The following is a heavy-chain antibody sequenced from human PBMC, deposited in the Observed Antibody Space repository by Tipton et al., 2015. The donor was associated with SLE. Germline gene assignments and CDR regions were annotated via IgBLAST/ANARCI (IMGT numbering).Heavy chain of an antibody. D-gene: IGHD6-19*01. CDR3: AKDMSVWIALAGTGAFDI. CDR2: ISGDGGST. Sequence: SLRLSCAASGFTFDDYAMHWVRQAPGKGLEWVSLISGDGGSTYYADSVKGRFTISRDNSKNSLYLQMNSLRTEDTALYYCAKDMSVWIALAGTGAFDIWCQGTMVTVSS. CDR1: GFTFDDYA. V-gene: IGHV3-43*02. J-gene: IGHJ3*02.